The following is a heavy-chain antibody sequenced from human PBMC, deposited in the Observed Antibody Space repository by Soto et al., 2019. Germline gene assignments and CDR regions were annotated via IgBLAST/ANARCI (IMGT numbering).Heavy chain of an antibody. J-gene: IGHJ3*02. CDR3: ARDGLRFLEWLLGYAFDI. CDR1: GGSISSSSYY. D-gene: IGHD3-3*01. Sequence: SETLSLTCTVSGGSISSSSYYWGWIRQPPGKGLEWIGSIYYSGSTYYNPSLKSRVTISVDTSKNQFSLKLSSVTAADTAVYYCARDGLRFLEWLLGYAFDIWGQGTMVTVSS. V-gene: IGHV4-39*07. CDR2: IYYSGST.